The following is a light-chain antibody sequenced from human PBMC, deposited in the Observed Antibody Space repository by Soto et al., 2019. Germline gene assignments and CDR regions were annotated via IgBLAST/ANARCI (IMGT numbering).Light chain of an antibody. CDR3: QQYNDWPLT. CDR2: GAS. Sequence: EIVMTQSPAALCVSPGERASLSCRASQSISSNLAWYQQKPGQAPRLLIYGASIRATDIPARFSGSGSGTEFSLTISSLQFEDFAVYYCQQYNDWPLTFGGGTKVDIK. CDR1: QSISSN. J-gene: IGKJ4*01. V-gene: IGKV3D-15*01.